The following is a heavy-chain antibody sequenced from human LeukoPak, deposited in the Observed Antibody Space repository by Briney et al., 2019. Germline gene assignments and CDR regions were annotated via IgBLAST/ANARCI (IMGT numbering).Heavy chain of an antibody. D-gene: IGHD1-26*01. CDR1: GYSISSGYY. CDR2: IYHSGST. V-gene: IGHV4-38-2*02. Sequence: SETLSLTCTVSGYSISSGYYWGWIRQPPGKGLKWIGSIYHSGSTYYNPSLKSRVTISVDTSKNQFSLKLSSVTAADTAVYYCARVGMTNAAFDIWGQGTIVTVSS. J-gene: IGHJ3*02. CDR3: ARVGMTNAAFDI.